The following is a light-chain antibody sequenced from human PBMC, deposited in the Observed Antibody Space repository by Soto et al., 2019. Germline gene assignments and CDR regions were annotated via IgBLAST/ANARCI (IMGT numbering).Light chain of an antibody. V-gene: IGLV1-47*01. J-gene: IGLJ3*02. CDR3: AAWDDGLSGRL. Sequence: QSVLTQPPSASGTPGQRVTISCSGSSSNIGSNYVFWYQQLPGTAPKLLISRNNQRPSGVPDRFSASKSGTSASLAISGLRSEDEADYYCAAWDDGLSGRLFGGGTQLTVL. CDR1: SSNIGSNY. CDR2: RNN.